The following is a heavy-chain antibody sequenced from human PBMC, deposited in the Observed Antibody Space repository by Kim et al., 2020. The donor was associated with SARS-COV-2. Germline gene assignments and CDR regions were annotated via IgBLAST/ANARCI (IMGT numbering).Heavy chain of an antibody. CDR3: ARVVYSSGWYFFDS. Sequence: GGSLRLSCAASGFIFGTYAMHWVRQAPGKGLEYVSAISDNGGSTDYADSVKGRFTISRDNSKNTLHLQMGSLRVEDMAVYYCARVVYSSGWYFFDSWGQG. CDR2: ISDNGGST. D-gene: IGHD6-19*01. CDR1: GFIFGTYA. J-gene: IGHJ4*02. V-gene: IGHV3-64*02.